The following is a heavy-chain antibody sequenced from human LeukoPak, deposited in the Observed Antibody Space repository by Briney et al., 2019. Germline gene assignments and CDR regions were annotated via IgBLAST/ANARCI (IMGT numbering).Heavy chain of an antibody. CDR1: GGTFSNYA. D-gene: IGHD4-23*01. CDR3: ARGWLAESTVVTPYNY. CDR2: IIPLFGTA. Sequence: ASVKVSCKASGGTFSNYAINWVRQAPGQGLEWMGGIIPLFGTANYAQKFQGRVTIPAVESMSTAYMQLSSLRSVDTAVYYCARGWLAESTVVTPYNYWGQGTLVTVSS. J-gene: IGHJ4*02. V-gene: IGHV1-69*13.